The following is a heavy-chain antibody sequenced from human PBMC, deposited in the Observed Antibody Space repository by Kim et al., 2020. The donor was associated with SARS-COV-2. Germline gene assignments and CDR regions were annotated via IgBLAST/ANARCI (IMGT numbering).Heavy chain of an antibody. Sequence: SETLSLTCTVSGGSISTYYWNWIRQSPQKGLEWIGFISYSGSTNYNPSLKSRVAISVDSSKNQFSLNLSSVIAADTAVYYCARGGVKQWLGLWGRGTLVTVSS. D-gene: IGHD6-19*01. CDR2: ISYSGST. CDR1: GGSISTYY. CDR3: ARGGVKQWLGL. J-gene: IGHJ2*01. V-gene: IGHV4-59*13.